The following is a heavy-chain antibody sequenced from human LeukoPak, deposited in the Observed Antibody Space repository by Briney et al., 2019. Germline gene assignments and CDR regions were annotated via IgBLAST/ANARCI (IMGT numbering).Heavy chain of an antibody. Sequence: ASVKVSCKVSGYTLTELSMHWVRQAPGKGFEWMGRFDPEKGETIYAQKFQGRVTMTRDTSITTAHMELSKLRSDDTAVYYCARFRWELLGFDPWGQGTLVTVSS. J-gene: IGHJ5*02. CDR1: GYTLTELS. CDR2: FDPEKGET. V-gene: IGHV1-24*01. CDR3: ARFRWELLGFDP. D-gene: IGHD1-26*01.